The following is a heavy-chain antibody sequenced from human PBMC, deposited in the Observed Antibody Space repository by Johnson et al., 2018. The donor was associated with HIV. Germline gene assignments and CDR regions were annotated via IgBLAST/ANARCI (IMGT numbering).Heavy chain of an antibody. Sequence: VQLVESGGGLIQPGGSLRLSCAASGFTFSSYGMSWVRQAPGKGLEWVSGVTGTGGDTYYAESVKGRFPISRDNSKNTLYLQMNKLRAEDTAVYFCASQVRGLRLGVDAFDIWGQGTMVTVSS. J-gene: IGHJ3*02. CDR2: VTGTGGDT. V-gene: IGHV3-23*04. D-gene: IGHD3-16*01. CDR3: ASQVRGLRLGVDAFDI. CDR1: GFTFSSYG.